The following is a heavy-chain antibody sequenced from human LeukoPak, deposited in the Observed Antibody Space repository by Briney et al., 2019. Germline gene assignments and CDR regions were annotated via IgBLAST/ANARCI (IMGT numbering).Heavy chain of an antibody. CDR2: IYYTGST. CDR3: TAEKNGSPHY. CDR1: RGSVSSSTYY. V-gene: IGHV4-39*07. Sequence: SETLSLTCTVSRGSVSSSTYYWRSVRQPPGKGLEWIASIYYTGSTYYNPSLKSRVTISLYMSKNEFFLTMTPVTAADTAVYFCTAEKNGSPHYWGQGTQVTVSS. D-gene: IGHD2-8*01. J-gene: IGHJ4*02.